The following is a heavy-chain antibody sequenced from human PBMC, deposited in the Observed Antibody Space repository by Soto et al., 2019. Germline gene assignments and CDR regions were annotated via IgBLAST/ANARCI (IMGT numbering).Heavy chain of an antibody. D-gene: IGHD6-6*01. Sequence: PSETLSLTCTVSGGSISSYYWTWIRQPPGKELEWIGYIYYSGSTNYSPSMKSRLTITKDTSKNQVVLTMTNMDPVDTATYYCAHSSSVLRPIDYWGQGTLVTVSS. CDR1: GGSISSYY. CDR3: AHSSSVLRPIDY. J-gene: IGHJ4*02. V-gene: IGHV4-59*01. CDR2: IYYSGST.